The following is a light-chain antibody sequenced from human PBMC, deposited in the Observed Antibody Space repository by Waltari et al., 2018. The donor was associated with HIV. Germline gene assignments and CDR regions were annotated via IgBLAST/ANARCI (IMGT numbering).Light chain of an antibody. Sequence: DIVMTQCPDSLTVSLGERASINCTTSQSVLSSSNSKNNVAWYQQKSGRPPNLLIYWASTRESGVSDRFSGSGSATDFTLTISSLQAEDVAVYYCQQYHSTPYTFGQGTKLEIK. J-gene: IGKJ2*01. V-gene: IGKV4-1*01. CDR3: QQYHSTPYT. CDR1: QSVLSSSNSKNN. CDR2: WAS.